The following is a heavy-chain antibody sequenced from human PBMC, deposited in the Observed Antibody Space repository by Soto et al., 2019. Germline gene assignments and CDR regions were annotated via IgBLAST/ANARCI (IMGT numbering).Heavy chain of an antibody. J-gene: IGHJ4*02. Sequence: QVPLVQSEAEVKKPGASVQVSCKASGYTFSIYGISWVRQAPGQGLEWMGGIIPIFGTANYAQKFQGRVTITADESTSTAYMELSSLRSEDTAVYYCARAGPTIGSGWLDYWGQGTLVTVSS. CDR3: ARAGPTIGSGWLDY. V-gene: IGHV1-69*13. CDR1: GYTFSIYG. D-gene: IGHD6-19*01. CDR2: IIPIFGTA.